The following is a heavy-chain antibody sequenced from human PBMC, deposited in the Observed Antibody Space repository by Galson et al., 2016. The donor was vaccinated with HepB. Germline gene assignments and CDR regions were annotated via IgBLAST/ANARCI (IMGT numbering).Heavy chain of an antibody. CDR3: ARVLIGPLLKLHQRGMDV. D-gene: IGHD2-15*01. CDR1: GYTFTNYY. CDR2: INPSGGTT. Sequence: SVKVSCKASGYTFTNYYMHWVRQAPGQGLEWMGIINPSGGTTKYAQKFQGRVTLTRDTSTNTVYMELNSLRSEDTAMYYCARVLIGPLLKLHQRGMDVWGQGTTVTVSS. J-gene: IGHJ6*02. V-gene: IGHV1-46*01.